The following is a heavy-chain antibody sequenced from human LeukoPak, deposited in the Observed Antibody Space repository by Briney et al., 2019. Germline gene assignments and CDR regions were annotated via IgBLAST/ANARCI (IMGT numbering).Heavy chain of an antibody. CDR1: GYTFTGYY. J-gene: IGHJ5*02. D-gene: IGHD3-10*01. V-gene: IGHV1-2*02. CDR3: ARDRGSYNFPNGFDP. CDR2: INPNSGGT. Sequence: ASVKVSCKASGYTFTGYYMHWVRQAPGQGLEWMGWINPNSGGTNYAQKFQGRVTMTRDTSISTAYMELSRLRSDDPAVYYCARDRGSYNFPNGFDPGCQGTVVSVSS.